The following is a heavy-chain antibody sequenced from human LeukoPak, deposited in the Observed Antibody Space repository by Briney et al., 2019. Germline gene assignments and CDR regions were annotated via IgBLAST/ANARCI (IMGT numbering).Heavy chain of an antibody. CDR2: ISVYNGQT. Sequence: GASVKVTCKASGYTFNSYGINWERQAPGQARERMGLISVYNGQTNYAHKFQGRVNMTTDTSTRTVYMELRSLRSDDTAVYYCARDSGWELQHFYFDHWGQGTLVTVSA. CDR3: ARDSGWELQHFYFDH. J-gene: IGHJ4*02. CDR1: GYTFNSYG. V-gene: IGHV1-18*04. D-gene: IGHD1-26*01.